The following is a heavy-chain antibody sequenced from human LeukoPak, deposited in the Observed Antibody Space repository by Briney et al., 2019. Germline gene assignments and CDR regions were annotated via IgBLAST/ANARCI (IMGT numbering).Heavy chain of an antibody. J-gene: IGHJ4*02. CDR2: INPNSGGT. Sequence: VASVKVSCKASGYTFPGYYMHWVRQAPGQGLEWMGWINPNSGGTNYAQKFQGRVTMTRETSITTAYMELRRLRSDDTAVYFCARGTSLHYDSSGSAFDYWGQGTLVTVSS. V-gene: IGHV1-2*02. D-gene: IGHD3-22*01. CDR3: ARGTSLHYDSSGSAFDY. CDR1: GYTFPGYY.